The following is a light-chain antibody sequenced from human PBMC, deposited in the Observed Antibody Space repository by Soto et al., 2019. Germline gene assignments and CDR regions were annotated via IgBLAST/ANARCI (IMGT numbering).Light chain of an antibody. Sequence: QSVLTQPASVSGSPGQSITLSCTGTSSDVGSYNLVSWYQQHPGKAPKLMIYEGSKRPSGVSNRFSGSKSGNTASLTISGLQAEGEADYYCCSFAGSNTFVFGTGTKVTVL. CDR1: SSDVGSYNL. J-gene: IGLJ1*01. CDR3: CSFAGSNTFV. CDR2: EGS. V-gene: IGLV2-23*03.